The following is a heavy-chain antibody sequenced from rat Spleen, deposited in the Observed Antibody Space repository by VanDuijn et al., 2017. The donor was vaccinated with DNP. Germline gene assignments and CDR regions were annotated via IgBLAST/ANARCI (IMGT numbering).Heavy chain of an antibody. Sequence: EVHLVESGGDLVQPGRSLKLSCIASGFTFSNYGMAWVRQAPTKGLEWVASISPGGDDTYYRDSVKGRFTLSRDNAKNTQYLHMDSLRSEDTATYFCTTHDITVALFDYWGQGVMVTVSS. J-gene: IGHJ2*01. CDR1: GFTFSNYG. CDR2: ISPGGDDT. V-gene: IGHV5S13*01. CDR3: TTHDITVALFDY. D-gene: IGHD1-1*01.